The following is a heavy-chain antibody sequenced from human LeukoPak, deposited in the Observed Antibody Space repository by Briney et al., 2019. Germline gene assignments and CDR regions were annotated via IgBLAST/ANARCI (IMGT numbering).Heavy chain of an antibody. CDR2: IIPIFGTA. CDR1: GGTFSSYA. D-gene: IGHD5-18*01. CDR3: ARDRGVDTAMVNWFDP. Sequence: SVKVSCKASGGTFSSYAISWVRQAPGQGLEWMGGIIPIFGTANYAQKFQGRVTITADESTSTAYMELSSLRSEDTAVYYCARDRGVDTAMVNWFDPWGQGTLVTVSS. J-gene: IGHJ5*02. V-gene: IGHV1-69*13.